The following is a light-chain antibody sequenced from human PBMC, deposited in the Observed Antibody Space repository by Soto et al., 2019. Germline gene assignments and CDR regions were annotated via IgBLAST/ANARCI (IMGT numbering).Light chain of an antibody. Sequence: IQMTQSPSSLSASVGDRVTITCRASQGISKYLAWYQQIPGKVPKVLISSASALQSGVPPRFSGSGSGTDFTLTISSLQPEDVATYFCQTYDSAPPTFGHGTKVEIK. J-gene: IGKJ1*01. CDR1: QGISKY. V-gene: IGKV1-27*01. CDR2: SAS. CDR3: QTYDSAPPT.